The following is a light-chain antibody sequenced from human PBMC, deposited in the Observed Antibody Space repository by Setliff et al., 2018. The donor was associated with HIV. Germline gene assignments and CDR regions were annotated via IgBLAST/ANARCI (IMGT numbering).Light chain of an antibody. J-gene: IGLJ2*01. CDR3: CSYAGGDTWI. V-gene: IGLV2-23*02. CDR2: DVT. CDR1: SSDVGDYES. Sequence: QSVLTHPASVSGSPGQSITISCTGSSSDVGDYESVSWYQQNPGEVPKLMIYDVTKRPSGVSNRFSGSKSGNTASLTISGLQGEDEADYFCCSYAGGDTWIFGGGTKVTVL.